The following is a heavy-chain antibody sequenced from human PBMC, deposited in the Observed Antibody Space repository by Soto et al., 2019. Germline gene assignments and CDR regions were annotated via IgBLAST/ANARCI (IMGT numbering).Heavy chain of an antibody. CDR2: ISSGSSYI. V-gene: IGHV3-21*01. J-gene: IGHJ5*01. D-gene: IGHD3-10*01. CDR3: ARDILSGGAYPDS. Sequence: GGSLRLSCAASGFTFSTYTMNWVRQAPGKGLEWISSISSGSSYIYYAGSVKGRFTISRDNAKNSLFLQMNSLRADDTAVYYCARDILSGGAYPDSWGQGTKVT. CDR1: GFTFSTYT.